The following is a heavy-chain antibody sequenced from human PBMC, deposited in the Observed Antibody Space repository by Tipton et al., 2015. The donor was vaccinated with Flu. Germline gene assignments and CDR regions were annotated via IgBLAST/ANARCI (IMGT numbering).Heavy chain of an antibody. V-gene: IGHV4-59*08. CDR3: ARHSGSRSYPLDY. CDR2: TTYSGTT. J-gene: IGHJ4*02. Sequence: TLSLTCTVSGDPMGTYSWSWIRQPPGKGLEWIGYTTYSGTTSYNPSLQSRVSISIDTSKNQFSLKLSSVTAADTAVYYCARHSGSRSYPLDYWGQGTLVTVSS. D-gene: IGHD3-10*01. CDR1: GDPMGTYS.